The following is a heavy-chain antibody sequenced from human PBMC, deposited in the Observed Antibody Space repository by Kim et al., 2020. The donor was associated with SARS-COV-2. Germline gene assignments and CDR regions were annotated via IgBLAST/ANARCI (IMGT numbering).Heavy chain of an antibody. CDR2: IYYSGST. CDR1: GGSISSSSYY. Sequence: SETLSLTCTVSGGSISSSSYYWGWIRQPPGKGLEWIGSIYYSGSTYYNPSLKSRVTISVDTSKNQFSLKLSSVTAADTAVYYCARQRGLIAAAGIKAKLWEHWGQGTLVTVSS. J-gene: IGHJ4*02. CDR3: ARQRGLIAAAGIKAKLWEH. D-gene: IGHD6-13*01. V-gene: IGHV4-39*01.